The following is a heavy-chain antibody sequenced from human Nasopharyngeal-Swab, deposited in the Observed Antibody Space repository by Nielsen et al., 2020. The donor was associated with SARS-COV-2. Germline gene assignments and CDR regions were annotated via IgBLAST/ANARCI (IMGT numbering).Heavy chain of an antibody. Sequence: GESLKISCAASGFIFSDYSMNWVRQAPGKGLEWISYIRGSNDIYYADSVKGRFTISRDHAKNSLYLQMSSLRVEDTAVYYCARDVGPYSSSWSNLWGQGTLVTVSS. CDR1: GFIFSDYS. CDR3: ARDVGPYSSSWSNL. D-gene: IGHD6-13*01. CDR2: IRGSNDI. J-gene: IGHJ4*02. V-gene: IGHV3-69-1*01.